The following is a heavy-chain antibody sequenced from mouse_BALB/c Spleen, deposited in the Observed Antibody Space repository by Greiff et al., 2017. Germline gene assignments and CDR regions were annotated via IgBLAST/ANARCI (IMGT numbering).Heavy chain of an antibody. D-gene: IGHD2-10*01. V-gene: IGHV1-4*02. J-gene: IGHJ4*01. Sequence: QVQLQQSAAELARPGASVKMSCKASGYTFTSYTMHWVKQRPGQGLEWIGYINPSSGYTEYNQKFKDKTTLTADKSSSTAYMQLSSLTSEDSAVYYCARGGTYYGNYDTMDYWGQGTSVTVSS. CDR2: INPSSGYT. CDR1: GYTFTSYT. CDR3: ARGGTYYGNYDTMDY.